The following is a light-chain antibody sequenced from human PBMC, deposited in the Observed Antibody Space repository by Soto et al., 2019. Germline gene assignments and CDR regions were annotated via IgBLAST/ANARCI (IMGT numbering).Light chain of an antibody. CDR1: PSVSSN. V-gene: IGKV3-15*01. CDR2: RAS. J-gene: IGKJ2*01. CDR3: QQYNNWPPVT. Sequence: EIVMTQSPATLSVSRGEGATLSCRASPSVSSNVACYQQKPGQAPRILIYRASTRATRIPARFSGSGSGTEFTLTISSLQSEDFAVYYCQQYNNWPPVTFGKGNKLEIK.